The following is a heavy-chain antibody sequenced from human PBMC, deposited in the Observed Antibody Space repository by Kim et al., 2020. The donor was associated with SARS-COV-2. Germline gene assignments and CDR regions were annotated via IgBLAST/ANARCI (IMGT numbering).Heavy chain of an antibody. CDR3: ASSPLDFAAGRDYYRMDV. CDR2: IYYSGST. J-gene: IGHJ6*02. D-gene: IGHD6-25*01. CDR1: GGSISSGGYS. Sequence: SETLSLTCTVSGGSISSGGYSWNWIRQHPGKGLEWIGYIYYSGSTYYNPALKSRVTISLDTSKNQFSLRLNSVTAADTAVYYCASSPLDFAAGRDYYRMDVWGQGTTVTVSS. V-gene: IGHV4-31*03.